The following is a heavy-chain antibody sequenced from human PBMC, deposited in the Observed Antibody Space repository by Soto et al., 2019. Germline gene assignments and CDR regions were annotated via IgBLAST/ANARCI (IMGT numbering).Heavy chain of an antibody. D-gene: IGHD1-7*01. J-gene: IGHJ4*02. V-gene: IGHV3-30-3*01. CDR2: ISYDGTNE. CDR3: ARDQGWFNWNYGLDY. Sequence: VQLVESGGGLVQPGGSRRLSCAASGFTFSGYAVHWVRQAPGKGLEWLAVISYDGTNEYYADSVKGRFSISRDNSKNTLYLLMNTLRAEDTAVYYCARDQGWFNWNYGLDYWGQGTLVTVSS. CDR1: GFTFSGYA.